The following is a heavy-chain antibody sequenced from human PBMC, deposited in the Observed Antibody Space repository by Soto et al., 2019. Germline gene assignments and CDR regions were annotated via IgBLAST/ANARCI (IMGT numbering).Heavy chain of an antibody. V-gene: IGHV3-30-3*01. Sequence: QPGGSLRLSCATSGFTFSSYAMHWVRQAPGKGLEWVAVISYDGSNKYYANSVKGRFTISRDNSKNTLYLQMNSLRAEDTAVYYCARVEAAFAYFDYWGQGTLVTVSS. D-gene: IGHD3-3*02. J-gene: IGHJ4*02. CDR3: ARVEAAFAYFDY. CDR1: GFTFSSYA. CDR2: ISYDGSNK.